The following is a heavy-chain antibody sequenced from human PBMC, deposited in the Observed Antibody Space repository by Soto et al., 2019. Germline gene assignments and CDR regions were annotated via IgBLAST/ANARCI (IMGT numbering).Heavy chain of an antibody. CDR3: VRQRGCDY. D-gene: IGHD1-1*01. CDR1: GFTFSSYP. CDR2: ITEDGSGT. Sequence: EVQLVESGGAIVQPGGSLRLSCATSGFTFSSYPIHWVRQAPGKGPVWVSRITEDGSGTTYADSVKGRFTVTRDNAKNTMYLQMSGLGAEDTAVYHCVRQRGCDYWGQGTLVTVSS. V-gene: IGHV3-74*01. J-gene: IGHJ4*02.